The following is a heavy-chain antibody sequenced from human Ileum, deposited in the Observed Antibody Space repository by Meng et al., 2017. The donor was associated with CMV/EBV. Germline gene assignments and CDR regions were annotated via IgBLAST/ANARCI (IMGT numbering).Heavy chain of an antibody. CDR1: GDSIRGYH. D-gene: IGHD3-10*01. CDR3: GRAGARGVPVDM. CDR2: LRTSGTT. J-gene: IGHJ4*02. Sequence: QMQLPESGPGLVKPSETLSLTCIVSGDSIRGYHWTWIRKPAGKGLEWIGRLRTSGTTDHNPSLKSRVTLSIDTSKNQFSLKLNSVTAADTAVYYCGRAGARGVPVDMWGQGTLVTVSS. V-gene: IGHV4-4*07.